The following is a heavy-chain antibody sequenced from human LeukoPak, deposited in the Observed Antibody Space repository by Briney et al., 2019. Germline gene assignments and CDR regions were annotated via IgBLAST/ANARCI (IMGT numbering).Heavy chain of an antibody. J-gene: IGHJ5*02. Sequence: PSETLSLTCTVSGGSISSHYWSWIRQPPGKGLEWIGYIYYSGSTNYNPSLKSRVTISVDTSKNQFSLKLSSVTAADTAVYYRARDEYDSSGYNWFDPWGQGTLVTVSS. V-gene: IGHV4-59*11. CDR1: GGSISSHY. D-gene: IGHD3-22*01. CDR3: ARDEYDSSGYNWFDP. CDR2: IYYSGST.